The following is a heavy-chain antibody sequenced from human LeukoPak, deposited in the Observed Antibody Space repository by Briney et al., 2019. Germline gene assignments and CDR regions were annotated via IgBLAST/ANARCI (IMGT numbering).Heavy chain of an antibody. J-gene: IGHJ3*02. V-gene: IGHV3-23*01. CDR3: ATYYDYIWGSRNAFDI. Sequence: GGSLRLSCAASGFTFSSYAMGWVRQAPGKGLEWVSGISGSGGSTYYADSVKGRFTISRDNSKKTLYMQMNSLRAEDTAVYYCATYYDYIWGSRNAFDIWGQGTMVTVSS. D-gene: IGHD3-16*01. CDR1: GFTFSSYA. CDR2: ISGSGGST.